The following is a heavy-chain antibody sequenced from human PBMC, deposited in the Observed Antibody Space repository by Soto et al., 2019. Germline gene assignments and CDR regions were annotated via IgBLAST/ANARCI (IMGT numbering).Heavy chain of an antibody. D-gene: IGHD3-3*01. CDR2: TSYDGSNK. Sequence: GGSLRLSCAASGFTFSSYAMHWVRQAPGKGLEWVAITSYDGSNKYYADSVKGRFTISRDNSKNTLYLQMNSLRAEDTAVYYCARDRAWRFLEWSFDYWGQGTLVTVSS. J-gene: IGHJ4*02. CDR1: GFTFSSYA. V-gene: IGHV3-30-3*01. CDR3: ARDRAWRFLEWSFDY.